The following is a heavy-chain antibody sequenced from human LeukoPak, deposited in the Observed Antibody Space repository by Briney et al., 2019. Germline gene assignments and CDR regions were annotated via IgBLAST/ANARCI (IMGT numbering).Heavy chain of an antibody. Sequence: GASVKVSCKVSGYTLTELSMHWVRQAPGKGLEWMGGFDPEDGETIYAQKFQGRVTMTEDTSTDTAYMELSSLRSEDTAVYYCARESYYYDSSGYSEPHYYYYYGMDVWGQGTTVTVSS. CDR3: ARESYYYDSSGYSEPHYYYYYGMDV. D-gene: IGHD3-22*01. J-gene: IGHJ6*02. CDR2: FDPEDGET. V-gene: IGHV1-24*01. CDR1: GYTLTELS.